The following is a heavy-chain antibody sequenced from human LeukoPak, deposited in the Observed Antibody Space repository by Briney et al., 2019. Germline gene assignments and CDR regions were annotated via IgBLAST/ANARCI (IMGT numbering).Heavy chain of an antibody. J-gene: IGHJ5*02. D-gene: IGHD3-3*01. CDR3: ARDHNYDFWSGFWFDP. V-gene: IGHV3-21*01. CDR2: ISSSSSYI. CDR1: GFTFSSYG. Sequence: SGGSLRLSCAASGFTFSSYGMNWVRQAPGKGLEWVSSISSSSSYIYYADSVKGRFTISRDNAKNSLYLQMNSLRAEDTAVYYCARDHNYDFWSGFWFDPWGQGTLVTVSS.